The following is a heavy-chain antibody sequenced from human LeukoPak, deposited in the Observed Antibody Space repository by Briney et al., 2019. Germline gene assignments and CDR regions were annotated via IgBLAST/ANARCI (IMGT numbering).Heavy chain of an antibody. Sequence: GGSLRLSCAASGFTFSSYAMSWVRQAPGKGLEWVSAISGSGGSTYYADSVKGRSTISRDNSKNTLYLQMNSLRAEDTAVYYCARSLGYCSSTSCYPPTYWGQGTLVTVSS. CDR1: GFTFSSYA. J-gene: IGHJ4*02. CDR3: ARSLGYCSSTSCYPPTY. D-gene: IGHD2-2*01. V-gene: IGHV3-23*01. CDR2: ISGSGGST.